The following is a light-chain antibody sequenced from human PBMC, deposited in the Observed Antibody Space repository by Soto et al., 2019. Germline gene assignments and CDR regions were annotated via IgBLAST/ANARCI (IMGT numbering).Light chain of an antibody. CDR3: SSYTSSSTPLV. CDR2: DVS. Sequence: QSALTQPASVSGSPGQSITISCTGTSSDVGGYTYVSWYQQHPGKAPKLMIYDVSNRPSGVSNRFSGSKSGNTASLTISGLQAEDEADYYCSSYTSSSTPLVFRTGTKVTVL. CDR1: SSDVGGYTY. V-gene: IGLV2-14*01. J-gene: IGLJ1*01.